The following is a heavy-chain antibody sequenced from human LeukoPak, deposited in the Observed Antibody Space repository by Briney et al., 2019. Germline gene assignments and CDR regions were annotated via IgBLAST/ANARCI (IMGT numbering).Heavy chain of an antibody. CDR1: GFTFSNYW. J-gene: IGHJ3*01. Sequence: GGSLRLSCAASGFTFSNYWMTWVRQGAGKGLEWVANIKPGGNEKYYVDSVKGRFTIYRDNVRNSLYLQMNSLRAEDTAIYYCATFRLLGTWGQGTMVTVSP. CDR3: ATFRLLGT. V-gene: IGHV3-7*03. CDR2: IKPGGNEK. D-gene: IGHD3-16*01.